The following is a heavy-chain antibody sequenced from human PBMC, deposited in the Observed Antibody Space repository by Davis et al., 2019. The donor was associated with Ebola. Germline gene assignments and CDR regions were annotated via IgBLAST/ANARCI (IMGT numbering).Heavy chain of an antibody. Sequence: GGSLRLSCAASGFTFDDYAMHWVRQAPGKGLEWVSLISGDGGSTYYADSVKCRFTISRDNSKNSLYLQMNSLRTEDTALYYCAKAVVPAATNYYYYGMDVWGQGTTVTVSS. CDR2: ISGDGGST. V-gene: IGHV3-43*02. CDR3: AKAVVPAATNYYYYGMDV. J-gene: IGHJ6*02. D-gene: IGHD2-2*01. CDR1: GFTFDDYA.